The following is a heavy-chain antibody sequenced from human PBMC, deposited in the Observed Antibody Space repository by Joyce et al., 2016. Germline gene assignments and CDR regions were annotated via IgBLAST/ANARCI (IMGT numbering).Heavy chain of an antibody. D-gene: IGHD4-23*01. Sequence: QVQLQESGPGLVKTSQTLSLSCTVSGASITTGDFFWGWIRQTPRKGLEWIGFISHSGTTHYSPSLKGRLIMSLDASKNQFSLNLNSVTAADTAMFYCVRGIGGFYYGVDVWGQGTAVIVSS. V-gene: IGHV4-30-4*08. CDR3: VRGIGGFYYGVDV. J-gene: IGHJ6*02. CDR2: ISHSGTT. CDR1: GASITTGDFF.